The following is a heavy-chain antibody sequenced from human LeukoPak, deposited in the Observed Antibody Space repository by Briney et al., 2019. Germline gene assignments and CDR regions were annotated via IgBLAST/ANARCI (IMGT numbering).Heavy chain of an antibody. Sequence: GGSLRLSCAASGFTFSYYWMNWVRQAPGRGLEWVANINQDGTDQYYVDSVKGRFTISRDNAKKSLFLQMSSLRAEDTAVYYCARVDFLSGYSSMDVWGKGTTVTVST. D-gene: IGHD3-3*01. CDR2: INQDGTDQ. CDR1: GFTFSYYW. J-gene: IGHJ6*04. CDR3: ARVDFLSGYSSMDV. V-gene: IGHV3-7*04.